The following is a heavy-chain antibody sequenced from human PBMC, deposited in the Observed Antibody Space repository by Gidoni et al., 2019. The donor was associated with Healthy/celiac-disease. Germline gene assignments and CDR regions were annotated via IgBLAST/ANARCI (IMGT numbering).Heavy chain of an antibody. CDR2: ISSSSSYI. D-gene: IGHD6-19*01. V-gene: IGHV3-21*01. J-gene: IGHJ4*02. CDR3: ARDLDPGIAVEGFDY. CDR1: GFTFSSYS. Sequence: EVQLVESGGGLVKPGGSLRLSCAASGFTFSSYSMNWVRQAPGKGLEWVSSISSSSSYIYYADSVKGRFTISRDNAKNSLYLQMNSLRAEDTAVYYCARDLDPGIAVEGFDYWGQGTLVTVSS.